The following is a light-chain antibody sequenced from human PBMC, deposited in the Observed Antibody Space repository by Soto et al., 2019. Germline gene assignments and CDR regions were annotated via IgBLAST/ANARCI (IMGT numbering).Light chain of an antibody. V-gene: IGLV2-14*01. CDR1: SSDVGAYNY. CDR3: SSYTSNTTPYV. Sequence: QSALTQPASLSVSPGQSSAISCTGTSSDVGAYNYVSWYQQHPGKVPKLVLYDVTNRPSGVSDRFSGSKSGNTASLTISGLQAEDEADYYCSSYTSNTTPYVFGTGTKVTVL. J-gene: IGLJ1*01. CDR2: DVT.